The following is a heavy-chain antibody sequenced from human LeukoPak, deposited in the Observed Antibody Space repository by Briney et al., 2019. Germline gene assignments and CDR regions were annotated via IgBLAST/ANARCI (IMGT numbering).Heavy chain of an antibody. CDR1: GFTFSSYA. Sequence: PGGSLRLSCAASGFTFSSYAMSWVRQAPGKGLEWVSAISGSGGSTYYADSVKGRFTISRDNSKNTLYLQMNSLRAEDTAVYYCAKTYYDFWSGYPDLFDYWGQGTLVTVSS. CDR2: ISGSGGST. J-gene: IGHJ4*02. D-gene: IGHD3-3*01. V-gene: IGHV3-23*01. CDR3: AKTYYDFWSGYPDLFDY.